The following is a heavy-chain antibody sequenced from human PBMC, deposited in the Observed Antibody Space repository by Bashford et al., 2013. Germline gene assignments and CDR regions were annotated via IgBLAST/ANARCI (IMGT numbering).Heavy chain of an antibody. J-gene: IGHJ4*02. CDR3: ARYYSPTNFDY. Sequence: WVRQAPGQGLEWMGWVNPFLGGTKFAEKFQGRVTMTSDTSISTAYMELSRLRSDDTAVYYCARYYSPTNFDYVGPGNPGHRLL. D-gene: IGHD4-11*01. CDR2: VNPFLGGT. V-gene: IGHV1-2*02.